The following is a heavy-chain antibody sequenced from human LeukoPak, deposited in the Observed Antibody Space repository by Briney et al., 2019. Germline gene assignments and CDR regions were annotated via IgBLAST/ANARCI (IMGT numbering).Heavy chain of an antibody. V-gene: IGHV1-46*01. CDR3: AREIGPIQLHLWGSAFDS. Sequence: GASVKVSCKASGYTFTSYYMHWVRQAPGQGLEWMGIINPSGGSTSYAQKFQGRVTMTRDMSTSTVYMELSSLRSEGTAVYYCAREIGPIQLHLWGSAFDSWGQGTLVTVSS. D-gene: IGHD5-18*01. CDR1: GYTFTSYY. J-gene: IGHJ4*02. CDR2: INPSGGST.